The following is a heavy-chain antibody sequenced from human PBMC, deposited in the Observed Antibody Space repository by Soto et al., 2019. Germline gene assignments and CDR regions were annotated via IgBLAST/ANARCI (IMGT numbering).Heavy chain of an antibody. D-gene: IGHD3-10*01. CDR2: IGTAGDA. J-gene: IGHJ4*02. V-gene: IGHV3-13*04. CDR1: GFTFSSYD. CDR3: SRAFITGVLDY. Sequence: EVQLVESGGGLVQPGGSLRLSCAASGFTFSSYDMHWVRQATGKGLEWVSAIGTAGDAYYPNSAKGRFTISRENAKNSLVLQMKSLRAGETAVYYCSRAFITGVLDYWGQGTLVTVSS.